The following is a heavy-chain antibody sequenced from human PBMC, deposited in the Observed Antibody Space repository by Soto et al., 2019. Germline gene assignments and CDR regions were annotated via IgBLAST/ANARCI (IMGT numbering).Heavy chain of an antibody. V-gene: IGHV1-69*13. Sequence: SVKVSCKASGYSFTRYGIAWVRQAPGHGLEWIGRIIPIFGIASYAQKFQGRVTITADESTSTAYMELSSLRSDDTAVDYCAREDRDGETGLVPAAIDGMDVWGKGTTVTV. CDR2: IIPIFGIA. J-gene: IGHJ6*04. CDR1: GYSFTRYG. CDR3: AREDRDGETGLVPAAIDGMDV. D-gene: IGHD2-2*01.